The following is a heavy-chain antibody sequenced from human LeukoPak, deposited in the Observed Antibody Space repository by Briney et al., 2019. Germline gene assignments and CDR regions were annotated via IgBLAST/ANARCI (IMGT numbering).Heavy chain of an antibody. Sequence: SETLSLTCAVSGGSISSGGYSWSWIRQPLGKGLEWIGYIYHSGSTYYNPSLKSRVTISVDRSKNQFSLKLSSVTAADTAVYYCARVRYYDSSGYYYEGVFDYWGQGTLVTVSS. J-gene: IGHJ4*02. D-gene: IGHD3-22*01. CDR2: IYHSGST. V-gene: IGHV4-30-2*01. CDR1: GGSISSGGYS. CDR3: ARVRYYDSSGYYYEGVFDY.